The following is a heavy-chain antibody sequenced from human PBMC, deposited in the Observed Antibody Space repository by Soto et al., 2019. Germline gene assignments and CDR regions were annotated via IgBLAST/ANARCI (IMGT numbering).Heavy chain of an antibody. J-gene: IGHJ6*03. D-gene: IGHD3-16*01. Sequence: GGSLRLSCAASGFTFSTYWMSWVRQAPGKGLEWVANIKEDGSERYHADSVKGRFSISRDNAKNSLFLQMSSLRVEDMATYYCARPYLNTFGGGYMQVWGKGTTVTVSS. CDR2: IKEDGSER. CDR3: ARPYLNTFGGGYMQV. V-gene: IGHV3-7*01. CDR1: GFTFSTYW.